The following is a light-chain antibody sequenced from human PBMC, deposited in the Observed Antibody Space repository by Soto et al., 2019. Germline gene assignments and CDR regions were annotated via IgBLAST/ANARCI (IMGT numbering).Light chain of an antibody. V-gene: IGLV2-14*01. CDR3: ISYTVSLSYV. J-gene: IGLJ1*01. CDR1: SSYTGSYDH. CDR2: QVS. Sequence: QSVLTRAPCVAGCPGQSITSACSGPSSYTGSYDHVAWYQQFTGKTPNLMIYQVSNRPSGVSNRFSGSKSGNTASLTISGLQAEDEADYYCISYTVSLSYVFGPGNKVTVL.